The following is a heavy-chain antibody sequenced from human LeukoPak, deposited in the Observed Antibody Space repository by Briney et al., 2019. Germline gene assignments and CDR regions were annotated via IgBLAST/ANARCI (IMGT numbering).Heavy chain of an antibody. J-gene: IGHJ6*03. D-gene: IGHD2-15*01. Sequence: GGSLGLSCAASGFTFSDYNMRWIRQAPGKGLEWVSPISRSGSTKYYADSVKGRFTISRDNAKNSLFLQMNSLRAEDTAVYYCARVLRYCSGGNCYSGGLGYMDVWGKGTTVTISS. V-gene: IGHV3-11*01. CDR1: GFTFSDYN. CDR3: ARVLRYCSGGNCYSGGLGYMDV. CDR2: ISRSGSTK.